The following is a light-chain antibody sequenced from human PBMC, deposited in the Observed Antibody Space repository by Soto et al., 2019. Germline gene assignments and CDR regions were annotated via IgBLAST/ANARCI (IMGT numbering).Light chain of an antibody. CDR1: SSNIGGNT. V-gene: IGLV1-44*01. Sequence: QSVLTQPPSTSGTPGQRVTISCSGSSSNIGGNTVNWYQHLPGTAPKLLIYSNNQRPSGVPDRFSGSKSGTSASLGISGLQSEDEADYYCAAWDDSLDGWVFGGGTQLTVL. CDR2: SNN. J-gene: IGLJ3*02. CDR3: AAWDDSLDGWV.